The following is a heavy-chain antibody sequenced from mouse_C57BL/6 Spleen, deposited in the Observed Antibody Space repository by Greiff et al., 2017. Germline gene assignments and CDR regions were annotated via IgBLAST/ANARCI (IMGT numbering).Heavy chain of an antibody. V-gene: IGHV1-81*01. CDR3: ASQYDYRSWFAY. D-gene: IGHD2-4*01. CDR2: IYPRSGNT. Sequence: VQLQQSGAELARPGASVKLSCKASGYTFTSYGISWVKQRTGQGLEWIGEIYPRSGNTYYNEKFKGKATLTADKSSSTAYMELRSLTSEDSAVYFCASQYDYRSWFAYWGQGTLVTVSA. CDR1: GYTFTSYG. J-gene: IGHJ3*01.